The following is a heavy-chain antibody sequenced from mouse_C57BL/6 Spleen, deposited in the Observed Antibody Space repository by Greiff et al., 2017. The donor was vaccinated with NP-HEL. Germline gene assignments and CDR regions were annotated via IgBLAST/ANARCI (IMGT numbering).Heavy chain of an antibody. J-gene: IGHJ3*01. V-gene: IGHV5-9-1*02. CDR2: ISSGGDYI. Sequence: EVMLVESGEGLVKPGGSLKLSCAASGFTFSSYAMSWVRQTPEKRLEWVAYISSGGDYIYYADTVTGRFTISRDNARNTLYLQMSSLKSEDTAMYYCTREIHNYGIRDWFAYWGQGTLVTVSA. D-gene: IGHD1-2*01. CDR3: TREIHNYGIRDWFAY. CDR1: GFTFSSYA.